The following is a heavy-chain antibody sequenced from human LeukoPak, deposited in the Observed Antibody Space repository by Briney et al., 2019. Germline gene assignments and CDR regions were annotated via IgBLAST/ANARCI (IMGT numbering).Heavy chain of an antibody. Sequence: GASVKVSCKASGYTFTSYGINWVRQAPGQGLEWMGWISAYNGNTNYTQKLQGRVTMTTDTSTSTAYMELRSLRSDDTAVYYCAKDWSYRGWAYYFDYWGQGTLVTVSS. CDR1: GYTFTSYG. CDR2: ISAYNGNT. J-gene: IGHJ4*02. CDR3: AKDWSYRGWAYYFDY. V-gene: IGHV1-18*01. D-gene: IGHD6-19*01.